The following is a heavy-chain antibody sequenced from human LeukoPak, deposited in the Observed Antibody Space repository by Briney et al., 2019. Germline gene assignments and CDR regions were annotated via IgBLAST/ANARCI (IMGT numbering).Heavy chain of an antibody. CDR2: IYYSGST. J-gene: IGHJ4*02. Sequence: SETLSLXCTVSGGSISSYYWSWIRQPPGKGLEWIGYIYYSGSTSYNPSLKSRVTISVDTSKNQFSLKLSSVTAADTAVYYCARDFFSGSTALGYWGQGTLVTVSS. D-gene: IGHD1-26*01. V-gene: IGHV4-59*01. CDR3: ARDFFSGSTALGY. CDR1: GGSISSYY.